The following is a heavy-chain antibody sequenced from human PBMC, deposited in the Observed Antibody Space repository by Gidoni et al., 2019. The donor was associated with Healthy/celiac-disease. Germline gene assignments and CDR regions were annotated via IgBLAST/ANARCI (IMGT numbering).Heavy chain of an antibody. V-gene: IGHV3-23*04. CDR2: ISGSGGST. CDR3: EAVAGPNVTLGY. J-gene: IGHJ4*02. Sequence: EVQLVESGGGLVQPGGSLRLSCAASGFPFSSYAMSWVRQAPGKGLEWVSAISGSGGSTYYADSVKGRFTISRDNSKNTLYLQMNSLRAEDTAVYYCEAVAGPNVTLGYWGQGTLVTVSS. CDR1: GFPFSSYA. D-gene: IGHD6-19*01.